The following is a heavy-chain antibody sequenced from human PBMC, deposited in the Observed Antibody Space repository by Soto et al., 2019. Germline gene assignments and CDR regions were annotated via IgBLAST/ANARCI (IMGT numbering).Heavy chain of an antibody. D-gene: IGHD4-17*01. J-gene: IGHJ4*02. CDR2: INPNSGGT. Sequence: SVKVSCKASGYTFTGYYMHWVRQAPGQGLEWMGWINPNSGGTNYAQKLQGRVTMTRDTSISTAYMELSRLRSDDTAVYYCARDMNRATVTAAYWGQGTLVTVSS. CDR3: ARDMNRATVTAAY. CDR1: GYTFTGYY. V-gene: IGHV1-2*02.